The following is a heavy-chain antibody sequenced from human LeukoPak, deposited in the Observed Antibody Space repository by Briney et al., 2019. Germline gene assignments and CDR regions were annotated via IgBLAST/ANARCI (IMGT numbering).Heavy chain of an antibody. CDR3: AKDRYVGIAAPYPFDY. CDR1: GFTFSSYG. V-gene: IGHV3-30*02. J-gene: IGHJ4*02. Sequence: PGGSLRLSCAASGFTFSSYGMHWVRQAPGKGLEWVTFIRYDGSNKYYTDSVKGRFTISRDNSKNTLYLQMNSLRAEDTAVYYCAKDRYVGIAAPYPFDYWGQGTLVTVSS. CDR2: IRYDGSNK. D-gene: IGHD6-13*01.